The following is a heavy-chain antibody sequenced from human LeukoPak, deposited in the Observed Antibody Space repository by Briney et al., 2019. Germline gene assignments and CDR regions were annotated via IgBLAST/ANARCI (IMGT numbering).Heavy chain of an antibody. CDR1: GFTFSNNW. CDR3: ARVSDCGGDCYPGLFDY. J-gene: IGHJ4*02. CDR2: VKKDESEK. V-gene: IGHV3-7*01. Sequence: PGGSLRLSCAASGFTFSNNWMTWVRQAPGKGLEWVASVKKDESEKYYVDSVKGRFTISRDNAKNSLYLQMNSLRAEDTAVYYCARVSDCGGDCYPGLFDYWGQGTLVTVSS. D-gene: IGHD2-21*01.